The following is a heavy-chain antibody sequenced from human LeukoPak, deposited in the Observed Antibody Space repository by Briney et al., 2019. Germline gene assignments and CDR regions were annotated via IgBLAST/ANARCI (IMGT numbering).Heavy chain of an antibody. V-gene: IGHV3-30*18. Sequence: GGSLRLSCAASGFTFSSYGMHWVRQAPGKGLEWVAVISYDGSNKYYADSVKGRFTISRDNSKNTLYLQMNSLRAEDTAVYYCANLGRAEYFQHRGQGTLVTVSS. CDR3: ANLGRAEYFQH. CDR1: GFTFSSYG. J-gene: IGHJ1*01. CDR2: ISYDGSNK.